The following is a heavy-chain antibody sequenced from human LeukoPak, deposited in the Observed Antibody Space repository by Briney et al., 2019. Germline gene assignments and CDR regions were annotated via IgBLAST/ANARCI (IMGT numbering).Heavy chain of an antibody. J-gene: IGHJ6*03. D-gene: IGHD4/OR15-4a*01. V-gene: IGHV4-38-2*01. CDR3: ARHPMRVLSGRGYYYYYYMDV. CDR1: GYSISGGYY. CDR2: IYHSGST. Sequence: PSETLSLTCAVSGYSISGGYYWGWIRQPPGKGLERIGSIYHSGSTYYNPSLKSRVTISVDTSKNQFSLKLSSVTAADTAVYYCARHPMRVLSGRGYYYYYYMDVWGKGTTVTVSS.